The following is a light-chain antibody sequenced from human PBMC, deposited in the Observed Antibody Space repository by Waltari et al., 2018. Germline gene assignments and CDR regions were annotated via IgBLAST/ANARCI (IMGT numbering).Light chain of an antibody. CDR2: DVV. V-gene: IGLV2-11*01. CDR1: NDVGVEAY. CDR3: CSYAGAYTFV. J-gene: IGLJ3*02. Sequence: QSALTQPHSVSASPGQSVTIPCSGSNDVGVEAYVSWYQQLPGKSPKLILYDVVKRPSGVPSRFSGSKYGTTASLTISGLQTDDEATYYCCSYAGAYTFVFGGGTKLTVL.